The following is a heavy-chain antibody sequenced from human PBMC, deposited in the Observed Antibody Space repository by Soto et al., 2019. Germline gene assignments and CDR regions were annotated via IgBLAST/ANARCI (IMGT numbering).Heavy chain of an antibody. Sequence: QVQLVQSGAEVKKPGSSVKVSCKASGGTFSSYAISWVRQAPGQGLEWMGGIIPIFGTANYAQKFQGRVTIPADKSTSTAYMELSSMRSEDTAVYYCARDRVYEDGGSSGGTWGQGTLVTVSS. V-gene: IGHV1-69*06. D-gene: IGHD1-26*01. CDR3: ARDRVYEDGGSSGGT. CDR2: IIPIFGTA. CDR1: GGTFSSYA. J-gene: IGHJ5*02.